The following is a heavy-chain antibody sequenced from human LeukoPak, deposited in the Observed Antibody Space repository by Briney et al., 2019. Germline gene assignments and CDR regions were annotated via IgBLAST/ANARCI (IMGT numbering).Heavy chain of an antibody. D-gene: IGHD1-1*01. CDR3: ARGLDYVDV. Sequence: GSLRLSCAASGFTFSSHSMNWVRQAPGKGLEWVGRIYQTGNADYKPSLKSRVTISVDTTNNQFSLRLSSVTAADTAVYYCARGLDYVDVWGKGITVSVSS. CDR1: GFTFSSHS. V-gene: IGHV4-34*01. J-gene: IGHJ6*03. CDR2: IYQTGNA.